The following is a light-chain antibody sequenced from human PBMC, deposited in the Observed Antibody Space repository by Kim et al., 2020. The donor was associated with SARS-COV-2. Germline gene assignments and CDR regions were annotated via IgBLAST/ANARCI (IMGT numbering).Light chain of an antibody. Sequence: DIVMTQSPLSLRVTLGQPASISCWSSQSLVYTDGNTYLNWYHQRPGQSPRRLFYMVSKRDSGVPDRFSGSGSGTDFTLKISRVEAEDVGVYYCMHGSQWPGTFGQGPQLEI. CDR1: QSLVYTDGNTY. CDR2: MVS. CDR3: MHGSQWPGT. V-gene: IGKV2-30*01. J-gene: IGKJ2*01.